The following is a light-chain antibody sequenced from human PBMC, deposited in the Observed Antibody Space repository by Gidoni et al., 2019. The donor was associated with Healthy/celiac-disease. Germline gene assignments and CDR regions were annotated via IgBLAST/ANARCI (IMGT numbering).Light chain of an antibody. J-gene: IGKJ2*01. CDR2: AAA. CDR1: QSISSY. CDR3: QQSYSTPDT. Sequence: DIQMTQDPSSLSASVGDRVTITCRASQSISSYVTWYQQNPGKAPKLLIYAAASLQSGVPSRFSGIGSGTDFTLTISSLQPEDFAIYYCQQSYSTPDTVGQGTKLEIK. V-gene: IGKV1-39*01.